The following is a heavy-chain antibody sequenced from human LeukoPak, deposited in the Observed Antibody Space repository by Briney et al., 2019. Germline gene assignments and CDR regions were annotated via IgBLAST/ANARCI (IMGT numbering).Heavy chain of an antibody. CDR2: IWYDGSNK. J-gene: IGHJ4*02. CDR1: GFTFSSYG. V-gene: IGHV3-33*01. CDR3: VRDLGGRSGH. D-gene: IGHD1-26*01. Sequence: GGSLRLSCAASGFTFSSYGMHWVRQAPGKGLEWVAVIWYDGSNKYYADSVKGRFTISRDNVKNTLYMEMNSLRAEDTAVYYCVRDLGGRSGHWGQGTLVTVSS.